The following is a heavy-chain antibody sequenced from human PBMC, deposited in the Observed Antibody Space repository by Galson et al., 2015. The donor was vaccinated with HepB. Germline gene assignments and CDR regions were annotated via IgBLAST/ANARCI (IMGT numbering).Heavy chain of an antibody. CDR3: ARGRVEEVVIIPGAVNHPRISYGLDV. CDR2: FFHHLDRE. J-gene: IGHJ6*02. Sequence: SVKVSCKASGSSFNSFTFSWVRQAPGQGLEWMGVFFHHLDREKYTQQFKGRVTITADKSKATVFLYLRSLRSDDTAKYYCARGRVEEVVIIPGAVNHPRISYGLDVWDQGTTVTVSS. D-gene: IGHD2-2*01. CDR1: GSSFNSFT. V-gene: IGHV1-69*08.